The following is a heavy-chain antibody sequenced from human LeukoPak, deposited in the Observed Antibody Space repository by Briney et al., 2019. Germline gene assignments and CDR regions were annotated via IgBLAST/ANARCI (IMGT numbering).Heavy chain of an antibody. CDR3: ARGLDYGDYPDY. CDR2: INHSGST. J-gene: IGHJ4*02. Sequence: SETLSLTCAVYGGSFSGYYWSWIRQPPGKGLEWIGEINHSGSTNYNPSLKSRVTISVDTSKNQFSLKLSSVTAADTAVYYCARGLDYGDYPDYGGQGTLVTVSS. CDR1: GGSFSGYY. V-gene: IGHV4-34*01. D-gene: IGHD3-16*01.